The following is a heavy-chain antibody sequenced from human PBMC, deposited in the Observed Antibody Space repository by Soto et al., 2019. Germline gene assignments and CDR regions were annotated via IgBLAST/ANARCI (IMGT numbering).Heavy chain of an antibody. J-gene: IGHJ4*02. V-gene: IGHV3-30*18. CDR1: GFSFCNFG. D-gene: IGHD6-13*01. CDR2: ISDDGDDH. CDR3: AKGRAAAMYYLLDY. Sequence: QVQLVESGGGVVQPGRSLRLSCAASGFSFCNFGMHRVRQVPGKGLERVAVISDDGDDHRYARFAKGRFIISRDNAKNTLYLQLNNRRVEDTTDYFCAKGRAAAMYYLLDYWGQGVLVTVSS.